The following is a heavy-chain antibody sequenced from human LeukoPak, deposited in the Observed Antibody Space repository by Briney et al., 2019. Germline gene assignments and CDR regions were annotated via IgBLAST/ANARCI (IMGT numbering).Heavy chain of an antibody. CDR2: ISSSSSYI. V-gene: IGHV3-21*01. CDR1: GFTFSSYS. D-gene: IGHD7-27*01. J-gene: IGHJ3*02. Sequence: GGSLRLSCAASGFTFSSYSMNWVRQAPGKGLEWVSSISSSSSYIYYADSVKGRFTISRDNAKNSLYLQMDSLRAEDTAVYYCARAKPPGDAFDIWGQGTMVTVSS. CDR3: ARAKPPGDAFDI.